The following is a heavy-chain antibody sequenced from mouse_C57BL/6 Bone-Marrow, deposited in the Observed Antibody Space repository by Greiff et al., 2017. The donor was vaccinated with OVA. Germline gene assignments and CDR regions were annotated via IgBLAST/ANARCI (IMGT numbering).Heavy chain of an antibody. V-gene: IGHV5-16*01. J-gene: IGHJ2*01. D-gene: IGHD1-1*01. CDR2: INYDGSST. CDR3: ARDRSYTFDY. CDR1: GFTFSDYY. Sequence: EVKLVESEGGLVQPGSSMKLSCTASGFTFSDYYMAWVRQVPEKGLEWVANINYDGSSTYYLDSLKSRFIISRDNAKNILYLQMSSLKSEDTATYYCARDRSYTFDYWGQGTTLTVSS.